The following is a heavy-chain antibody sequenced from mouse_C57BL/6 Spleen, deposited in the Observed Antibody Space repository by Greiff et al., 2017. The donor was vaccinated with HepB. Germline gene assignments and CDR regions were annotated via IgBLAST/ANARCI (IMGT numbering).Heavy chain of an antibody. CDR2: IDPETGGT. D-gene: IGHD2-1*01. CDR1: GYTFTDYE. Sequence: VQLQQSGAELVRPGASVTLSCKASGYTFTDYEMHWVKQTPVHGLEWIGAIDPETGGTAYNQKFKGKAILTAAKSSSTAYMELRSLTSEDSAVYYCTRKGNGNYGWFAYWGQGTLVTVSA. J-gene: IGHJ3*01. V-gene: IGHV1-15*01. CDR3: TRKGNGNYGWFAY.